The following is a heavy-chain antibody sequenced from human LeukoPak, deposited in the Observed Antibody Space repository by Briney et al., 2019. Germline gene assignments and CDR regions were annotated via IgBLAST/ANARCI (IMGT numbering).Heavy chain of an antibody. CDR1: DFTFSDSW. Sequence: GGSLRLSCAASDFTFSDSWLSCVRQAPGRGLEWVANIKQDGSEKHYVDSVKGRFTISRDNSKNTLYLQMNNLRAEDTAIYYCAKTGLYSSSSRGYFDYWGQGTLVTVSS. V-gene: IGHV3-7*05. D-gene: IGHD6-6*01. CDR3: AKTGLYSSSSRGYFDY. J-gene: IGHJ4*02. CDR2: IKQDGSEK.